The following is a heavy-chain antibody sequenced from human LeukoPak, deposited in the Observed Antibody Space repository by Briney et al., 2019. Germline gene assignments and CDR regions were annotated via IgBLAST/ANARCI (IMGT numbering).Heavy chain of an antibody. Sequence: GGSLRHSCAASGFTFSSYRMNWVPPAPGKGLEWVSSISSSSSYIYYADSVKGRFTISRDNAKNSLYLQMNSLRAEDTAVYYCARADDSSGYYLDYWGQGTLVTVSS. D-gene: IGHD3-22*01. CDR3: ARADDSSGYYLDY. V-gene: IGHV3-21*01. J-gene: IGHJ4*02. CDR1: GFTFSSYR. CDR2: ISSSSSYI.